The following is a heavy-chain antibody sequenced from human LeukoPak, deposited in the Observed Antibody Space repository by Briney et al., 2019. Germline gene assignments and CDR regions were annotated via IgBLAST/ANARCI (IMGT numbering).Heavy chain of an antibody. CDR2: TCYSGCT. CDR3: ANYNGYGLVDI. D-gene: IGHD3-10*01. CDR1: GGSINTPNYY. Sequence: SETLSLTCTVSGGSINTPNYYWGWSRQTPGKRLEWIGNTCYSGCTYYSPSLTSRVTISLDPSRNQFSLKLNSVTAADTAVYYCANYNGYGLVDIWGQGTMVTVSS. J-gene: IGHJ3*02. V-gene: IGHV4-39*07.